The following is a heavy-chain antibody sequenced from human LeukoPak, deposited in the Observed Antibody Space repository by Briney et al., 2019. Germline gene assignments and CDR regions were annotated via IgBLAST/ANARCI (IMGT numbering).Heavy chain of an antibody. CDR2: INHSGST. CDR1: GGSFSGYY. J-gene: IGHJ5*02. Sequence: SETLSLTCAVYGGSFSGYYWSWIRQPPGKGLEWIGEINHSGSTNYNPSLKSRVTISVDTSKNQFSLKLSTVTAADTAVYYCARDIAAAGPLGWFDPWGQGTLVTVSS. V-gene: IGHV4-34*01. D-gene: IGHD6-13*01. CDR3: ARDIAAAGPLGWFDP.